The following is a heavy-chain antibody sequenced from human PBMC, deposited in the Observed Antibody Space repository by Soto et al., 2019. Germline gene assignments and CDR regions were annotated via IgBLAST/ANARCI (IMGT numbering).Heavy chain of an antibody. D-gene: IGHD6-19*01. CDR2: IYYSGST. CDR3: ARRYGSGFDF. V-gene: IGHV4-59*08. CDR1: GGSISSYY. Sequence: QVQLQESGPGLVQPSETLSLTCTVSGGSISSYYWSWIRQPPGKGLEWIGYIYYSGSTTYNPSLKSRVTISGDTSKNQCPLKLSSVTAADTAVYYCARRYGSGFDFWGQGTLVTVSS. J-gene: IGHJ4*02.